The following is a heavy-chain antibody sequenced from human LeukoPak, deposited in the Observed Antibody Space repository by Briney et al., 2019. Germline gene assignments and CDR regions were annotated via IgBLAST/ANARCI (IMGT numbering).Heavy chain of an antibody. V-gene: IGHV5-51*01. Sequence: GESLKISCKGSGYRFTNYWIGWVRQMPGKGLEWMGIIYPGDSDTRYSPSFEGQVTFSADKSISTAYLQWSSLKASDTAIYYCARQAYCGGDCYFNYGLDVWGQGTTVTVSS. CDR1: GYRFTNYW. CDR3: ARQAYCGGDCYFNYGLDV. D-gene: IGHD2-21*02. J-gene: IGHJ6*02. CDR2: IYPGDSDT.